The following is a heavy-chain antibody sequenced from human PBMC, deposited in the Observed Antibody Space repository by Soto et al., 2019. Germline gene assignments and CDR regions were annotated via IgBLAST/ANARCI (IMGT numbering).Heavy chain of an antibody. D-gene: IGHD3-10*01. CDR3: AKGPLYYGSGSPPYNWNDVAFDI. V-gene: IGHV3-23*01. CDR2: ISGSGGST. Sequence: GESLKISCAASGFTFSSYAMSWVRQAPGKGLEWVSAISGSGGSTYYADSVKGRFTISRDNSKNTLYLQMNSLRAEETAVYYCAKGPLYYGSGSPPYNWNDVAFDIWGQGTMVTVSS. J-gene: IGHJ3*02. CDR1: GFTFSSYA.